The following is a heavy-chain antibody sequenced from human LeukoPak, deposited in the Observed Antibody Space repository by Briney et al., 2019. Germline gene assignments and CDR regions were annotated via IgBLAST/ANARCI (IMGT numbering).Heavy chain of an antibody. CDR2: ISEGGANT. J-gene: IGHJ4*02. V-gene: IGHV3-21*01. D-gene: IGHD2-15*01. CDR3: ARVSSMSTPPYNFDY. CDR1: GFTFSTYA. Sequence: PGGSLRLSCAASGFTFSTYAMTWVRQAPGQGLEWVSGISEGGANTYYADSVKGRFTISRDNAENSLYLQMTSLRVEDTAMYYCARVSSMSTPPYNFDYWGQGTLVTVAS.